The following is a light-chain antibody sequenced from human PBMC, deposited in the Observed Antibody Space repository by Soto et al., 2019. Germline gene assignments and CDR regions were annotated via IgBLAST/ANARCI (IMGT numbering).Light chain of an antibody. J-gene: IGKJ5*01. Sequence: VLSEALGTLRMSKKERATLSFRASQSVRNYLAWYQQKPGQAPRLLIYDASNRATGIPARFSGSGSGTDFTLTISSLEPEDFAVYYCPQRKNWQVTFCQGTLLEIK. CDR2: DAS. CDR1: QSVRNY. V-gene: IGKV3-11*01. CDR3: PQRKNWQVT.